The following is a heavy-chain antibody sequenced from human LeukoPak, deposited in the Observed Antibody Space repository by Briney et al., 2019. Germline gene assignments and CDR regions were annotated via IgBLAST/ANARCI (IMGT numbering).Heavy chain of an antibody. CDR1: GFTVSSNY. CDR3: ARDSPPYYDFWSGYYDY. V-gene: IGHV3-66*02. Sequence: GGSLRLSCAASGFTVSSNYMSWVRQAPGKGLEWVSVIYSGGSTYYADSVKGRFTISRDNSKNTLYLQRNSLRAEDTAVYYCARDSPPYYDFWSGYYDYWGQGTLVTVSS. D-gene: IGHD3-3*01. J-gene: IGHJ4*02. CDR2: IYSGGST.